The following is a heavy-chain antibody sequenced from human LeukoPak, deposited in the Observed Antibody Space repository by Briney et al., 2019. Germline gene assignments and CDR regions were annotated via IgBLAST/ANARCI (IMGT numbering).Heavy chain of an antibody. CDR1: GFTFSSYS. D-gene: IGHD6-19*01. Sequence: GGSLRLSCAASGFTFSSYSMNWVRQAPGKGLEWVSSISSSSSYIYYADSVKGRFTTSRDNAKNSLYLQMNSLRAEGTAVYYCAREVAVAGDHDAFDIWGQGTMVTVSS. CDR2: ISSSSSYI. V-gene: IGHV3-21*01. CDR3: AREVAVAGDHDAFDI. J-gene: IGHJ3*02.